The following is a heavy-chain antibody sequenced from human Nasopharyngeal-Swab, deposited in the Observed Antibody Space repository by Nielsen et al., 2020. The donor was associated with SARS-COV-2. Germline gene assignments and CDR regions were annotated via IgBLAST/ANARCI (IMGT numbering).Heavy chain of an antibody. Sequence: PGKGLEWIGYIYYSGSTNYNPSLKSRVTISVDTSKNQFSLKLSSVTAADTAVYYCARARPGLWEPAPYGMDVWGQGTTVTVSS. D-gene: IGHD4/OR15-4a*01. J-gene: IGHJ6*02. V-gene: IGHV4-59*08. CDR3: ARARPGLWEPAPYGMDV. CDR2: IYYSGST.